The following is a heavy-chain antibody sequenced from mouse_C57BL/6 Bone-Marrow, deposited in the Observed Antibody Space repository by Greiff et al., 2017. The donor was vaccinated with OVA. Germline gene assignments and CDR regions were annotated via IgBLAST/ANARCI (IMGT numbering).Heavy chain of an antibody. Sequence: VQLKQSGPELVKPGASVKIPCKASGYTFTDYNMDWVKQSHGKSLEWIGDINPNNGGTIYNQKFKGKATLTVDKSSSTAYMELRSLTSEDTAVYDCARREYYGSPYYAMDYWGQGTSVTVSS. D-gene: IGHD1-1*01. CDR3: ARREYYGSPYYAMDY. CDR2: INPNNGGT. V-gene: IGHV1-18*01. CDR1: GYTFTDYN. J-gene: IGHJ4*01.